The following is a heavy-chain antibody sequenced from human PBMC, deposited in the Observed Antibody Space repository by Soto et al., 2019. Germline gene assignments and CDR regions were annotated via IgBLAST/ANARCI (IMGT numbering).Heavy chain of an antibody. CDR2: INPSGAST. J-gene: IGHJ2*01. D-gene: IGHD2-15*01. V-gene: IGHV1-46*01. CDR3: ARDGGGCYSSHYYLDL. Sequence: QVQLVQSGAEVKKPGASVKVSCKASGDTLTTYYIHWVRQAPGQGLEWMGQINPSGASTSYAQKFQRRVTMTRDTSMSTVYMELSSLRSEDSAIYYCARDGGGCYSSHYYLDLWGRGTLVTVSS. CDR1: GDTLTTYY.